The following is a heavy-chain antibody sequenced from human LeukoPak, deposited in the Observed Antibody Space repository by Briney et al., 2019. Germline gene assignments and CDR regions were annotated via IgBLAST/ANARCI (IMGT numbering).Heavy chain of an antibody. CDR2: ISSSGSTR. J-gene: IGHJ6*04. CDR3: AELGITMIGGV. CDR1: GFTFSSYE. Sequence: GGSLRLSCAASGFTFSSYEMNWVRQAPGKGLERVSYISSSGSTRHYADSVKGRFTISRDNAKNSLYLQMNSLRAEDTAVYYCAELGITMIGGVWGKGTTVTISS. D-gene: IGHD3-10*02. V-gene: IGHV3-48*03.